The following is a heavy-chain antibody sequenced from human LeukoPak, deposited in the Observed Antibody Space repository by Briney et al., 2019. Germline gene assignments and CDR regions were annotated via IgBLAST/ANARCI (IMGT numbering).Heavy chain of an antibody. CDR1: GFTLDDYA. V-gene: IGHV3-43*02. CDR3: AKAPWDYIWGTYRSGDY. J-gene: IGHJ4*02. CDR2: ISGEGGST. D-gene: IGHD3-16*02. Sequence: GGSLRLSCAASGFTLDDYAMHWVRHAPGKGVEWVSLISGEGGSTYYGDCGKGRFTISRDNIKYSLYLQMSSLRTEDTALYFCAKAPWDYIWGTYRSGDYWGQGTLVTVSS.